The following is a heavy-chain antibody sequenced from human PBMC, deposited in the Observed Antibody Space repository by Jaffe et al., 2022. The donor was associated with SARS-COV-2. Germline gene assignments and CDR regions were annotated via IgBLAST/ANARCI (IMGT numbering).Heavy chain of an antibody. J-gene: IGHJ4*02. CDR3: ASYCDSTRCYTRFDY. CDR1: GFTFRNYW. CDR2: VKPDGSEK. Sequence: EVQLVESGGGLVQPGGSLRLSCAASGFTFRNYWMSWVRQAPGKGLEWVANVKPDGSEKLYVDSVKGRFTISRDNAKNSLYLQMNSLRAEDSALYYCASYCDSTRCYTRFDYWGQGALVTVSS. D-gene: IGHD2-2*02. V-gene: IGHV3-7*03.